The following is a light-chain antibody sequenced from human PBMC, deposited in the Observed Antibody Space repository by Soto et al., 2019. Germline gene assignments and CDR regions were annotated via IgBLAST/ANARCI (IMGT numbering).Light chain of an antibody. CDR2: STS. CDR1: SDSVSTSHY. CDR3: ALYVGGGISV. J-gene: IGLJ7*01. Sequence: QTVVTKEPSLSVSPGGTVTLTCGLSSDSVSTSHYPRWYQQTPGQTPRTLIYSTSTRSSGVPDRFSGSILGTKAALTITGAQADDESDYYCALYVGGGISVFGGGTQLTVL. V-gene: IGLV8-61*01.